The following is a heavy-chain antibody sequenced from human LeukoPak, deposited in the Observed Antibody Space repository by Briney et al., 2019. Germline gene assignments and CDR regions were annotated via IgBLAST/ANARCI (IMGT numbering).Heavy chain of an antibody. CDR1: GFTFSAYA. J-gene: IGHJ4*02. V-gene: IGHV3-64D*06. CDR2: ISPDGTST. Sequence: PGGSLRLSCSASGFTFSAYAMHWVRQAPGKRLEYVSAISPDGTSTYYADSVRGRFSISRDNSKNTLYLQMSSLRAEDTAVYYCATVSYGDYWFDYWGQGTLVTVSS. CDR3: ATVSYGDYWFDY. D-gene: IGHD4-17*01.